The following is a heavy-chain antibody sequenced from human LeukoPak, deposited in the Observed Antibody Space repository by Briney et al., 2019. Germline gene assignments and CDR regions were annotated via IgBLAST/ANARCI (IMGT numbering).Heavy chain of an antibody. CDR1: GDSISSYY. V-gene: IGHV4-59*01. CDR3: ARDLTY. J-gene: IGHJ4*02. Sequence: SETLSLTCTVSGDSISSYYWNWIRQPPGKGLEWIGYIYYTGSTNYNPSLKSRVTISVDTSKNQFSLRLSSVTAADTAVYYCARDLTYWGQGTLVTVSS. CDR2: IYYTGST.